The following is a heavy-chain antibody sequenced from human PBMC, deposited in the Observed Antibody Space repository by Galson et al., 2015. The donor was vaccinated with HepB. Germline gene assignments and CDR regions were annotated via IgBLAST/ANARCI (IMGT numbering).Heavy chain of an antibody. D-gene: IGHD2-15*01. CDR1: GFTFSSYS. V-gene: IGHV3-21*01. Sequence: LRLSCAASGFTFSSYSMNWVRQAPGKGLEWVSSISSSSSYIYYADSVKGRFTISRDNAKNSLYLQMNSLRAEDTAVYYCARAVGYCSGGSCYPPGLFDYWGQGTLVTVSS. J-gene: IGHJ4*02. CDR2: ISSSSSYI. CDR3: ARAVGYCSGGSCYPPGLFDY.